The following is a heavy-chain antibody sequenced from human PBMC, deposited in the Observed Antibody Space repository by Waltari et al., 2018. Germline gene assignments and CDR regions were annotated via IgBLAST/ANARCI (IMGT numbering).Heavy chain of an antibody. Sequence: QVQLQQWGAGLLKPSETLSLTCAVYGGSFSGYYWSWIRQPPGKGLEWIGEINHSGSTNYNPSLKSRVTISVDTSKNQFFLKLSSVTAADTAVYYCARGSRYCSSTSCYLSYYYYYMDVWGKGTTVTISS. V-gene: IGHV4-34*01. CDR2: INHSGST. CDR3: ARGSRYCSSTSCYLSYYYYYMDV. J-gene: IGHJ6*03. CDR1: GGSFSGYY. D-gene: IGHD2-2*01.